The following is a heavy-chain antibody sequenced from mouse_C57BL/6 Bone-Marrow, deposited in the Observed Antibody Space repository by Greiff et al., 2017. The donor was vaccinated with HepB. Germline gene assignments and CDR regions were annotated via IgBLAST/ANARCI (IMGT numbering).Heavy chain of an antibody. Sequence: EVQLQQSGPVLARPGASVKMSCKTSGYTFTSYWMHWVKQRPGQGLEWIGAIYPGNSDTSYNQKFKGKAKLTAVTSASTAYMELSSLTNADSAVYYCTRVYYGSSPFDYWGQGTTLTVSS. V-gene: IGHV1-5*01. CDR1: GYTFTSYW. CDR3: TRVYYGSSPFDY. J-gene: IGHJ2*01. CDR2: IYPGNSDT. D-gene: IGHD1-1*01.